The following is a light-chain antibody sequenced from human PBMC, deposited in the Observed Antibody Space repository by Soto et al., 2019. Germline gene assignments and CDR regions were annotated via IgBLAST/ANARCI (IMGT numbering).Light chain of an antibody. CDR3: QVWDSSSDHPGDV. CDR1: NIGSKS. Sequence: SYELTQPPSVSVAPGKTARITCGGNNIGSKSVHWYQQKPGQAPVLVIYYDSDRSSGIPERFSGSNSGNTATLTISRVEAGDEADYYCQVWDSSSDHPGDVFGTGTKVTVL. CDR2: YDS. J-gene: IGLJ1*01. V-gene: IGLV3-21*04.